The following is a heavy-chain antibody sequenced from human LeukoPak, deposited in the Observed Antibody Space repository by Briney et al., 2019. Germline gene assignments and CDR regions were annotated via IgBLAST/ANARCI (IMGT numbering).Heavy chain of an antibody. Sequence: GESLKISCKGPGYSFTRHWTGWVRQMPGKGLEWMGIIYPGDSDTRYSPSFQGQVTMSADKSISTAYLQWSSLKASDTAMYYCARSYSSGSQDAFDIWGQGTMVTVSS. D-gene: IGHD3-22*01. CDR1: GYSFTRHW. J-gene: IGHJ3*02. V-gene: IGHV5-51*01. CDR2: IYPGDSDT. CDR3: ARSYSSGSQDAFDI.